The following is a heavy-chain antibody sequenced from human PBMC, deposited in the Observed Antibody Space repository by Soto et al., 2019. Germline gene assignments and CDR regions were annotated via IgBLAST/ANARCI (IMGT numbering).Heavy chain of an antibody. D-gene: IGHD6-6*01. J-gene: IGHJ5*02. CDR1: GDSVSSNSAA. CDR3: ARDLLAARPGWFDP. Sequence: QSQTLSLTCAISGDSVSSNSAAWNWIRQSPSRGLEWLGRTYYRSKWYNDYAVSVKSRITINPDTSKNQFSLQLNSVTPEDTAVYYCARDLLAARPGWFDPWGQGTLVTVSS. V-gene: IGHV6-1*01. CDR2: TYYRSKWYN.